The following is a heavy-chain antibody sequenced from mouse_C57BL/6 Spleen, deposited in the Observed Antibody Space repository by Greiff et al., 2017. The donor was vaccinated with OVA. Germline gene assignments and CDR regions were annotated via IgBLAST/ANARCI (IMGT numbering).Heavy chain of an antibody. CDR1: GYTFTDYY. CDR2: INPYNGGT. CDR3: ARRKRDYAMDY. Sequence: VQLQQSGPVLVKPGASVKMSCKASGYTFTDYYLNWVKQSHGKSLEWIGVINPYNGGTSYNQKFKGKATLTVDKYSSTAYMELNSLTSEDSAVYYCARRKRDYAMDYWGQGTSVTVAS. V-gene: IGHV1-19*01. J-gene: IGHJ4*01.